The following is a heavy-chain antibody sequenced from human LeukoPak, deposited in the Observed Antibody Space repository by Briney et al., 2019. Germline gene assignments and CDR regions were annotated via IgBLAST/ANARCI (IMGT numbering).Heavy chain of an antibody. V-gene: IGHV4-30-4*01. CDR3: ARYYYASGRRSFFDY. Sequence: SQTLSLTCTVSGDSFSSGDYYWSWLRQHPGKRLEWIGYIYYSGSAFYNPSLKTRVAIPVDTSQSQFSLKLSSVTAAGTAVYYCARYYYASGRRSFFDYWGQGTLVTVSS. D-gene: IGHD3-10*01. CDR1: GDSFSSGDYY. J-gene: IGHJ4*02. CDR2: IYYSGSA.